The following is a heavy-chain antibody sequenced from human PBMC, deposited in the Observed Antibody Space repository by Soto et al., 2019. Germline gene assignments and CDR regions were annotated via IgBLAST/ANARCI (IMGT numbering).Heavy chain of an antibody. D-gene: IGHD1-26*01. V-gene: IGHV3-74*01. J-gene: IGHJ3*01. Sequence: DVQLVESGGGSVQPGGSLSLSCAATGFTFSYYWMHWVRQAPGKGLVWVSRIHSDGSSTTDADSVKGRFTISSDKAKNSLYLQMNSLRAEDTAVYYCARGQWGAFDLWGQGTMVTVAS. CDR3: ARGQWGAFDL. CDR2: IHSDGSST. CDR1: GFTFSYYW.